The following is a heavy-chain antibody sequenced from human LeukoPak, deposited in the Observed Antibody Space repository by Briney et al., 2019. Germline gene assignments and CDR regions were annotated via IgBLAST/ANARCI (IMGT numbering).Heavy chain of an antibody. V-gene: IGHV3-30-3*01. D-gene: IGHD3-16*01. J-gene: IGHJ6*02. CDR2: ISYDGSNK. Sequence: GGSPRLSCAASGFTFSSYAMHWVRQAPGKGLEWVAVISYDGSNKYYADSVKGRFTISRDNSENTLYLQMNSLRAEDTAVYYCARDSWAWAYYYYGMDVWGQGTTVTVSS. CDR3: ARDSWAWAYYYYGMDV. CDR1: GFTFSSYA.